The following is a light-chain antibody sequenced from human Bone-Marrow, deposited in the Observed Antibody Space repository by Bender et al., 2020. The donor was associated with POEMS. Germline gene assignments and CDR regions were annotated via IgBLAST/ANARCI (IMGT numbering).Light chain of an antibody. CDR2: DVD. CDR1: SSDLGTYTY. J-gene: IGLJ1*01. Sequence: QSALTQPASVSGSPGQSITISCTGTSSDLGTYTYVSWYQQHPGKAPQLVIFDVDNRPSGVSNRFSGSKSGNTASLTISGLQAEDEADYYCTSYTSRSTYVFGTGTKVTVL. CDR3: TSYTSRSTYV. V-gene: IGLV2-14*03.